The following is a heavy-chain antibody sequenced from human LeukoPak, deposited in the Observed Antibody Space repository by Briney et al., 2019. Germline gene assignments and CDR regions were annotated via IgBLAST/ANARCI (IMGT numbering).Heavy chain of an antibody. J-gene: IGHJ4*02. CDR3: ALADPGAGYYFDY. V-gene: IGHV4-59*01. D-gene: IGHD3-10*01. CDR2: IYYSGST. CDR1: GGSISSYH. Sequence: PSETLSLTCTVSGGSISSYHWSWIRQPPGKGLEWIGYIYYSGSTNYNPSLKSRVTISVDTSKNQFSLKLSSVTAADTAVYYCALADPGAGYYFDYWGQGTLVTVSS.